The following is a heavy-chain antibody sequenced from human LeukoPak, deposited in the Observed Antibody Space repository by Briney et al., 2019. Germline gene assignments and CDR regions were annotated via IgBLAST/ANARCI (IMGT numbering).Heavy chain of an antibody. V-gene: IGHV7-4-1*02. CDR2: INTNTGKP. Sequence: GASVKVSCKSSGYSFTTHSISWVRQAPGQGLEWMGWINTNTGKPTYAQGFTGRLVFSVDTSVSTAYLQISSLTTEDTAVYYCAREILRLDIWGQGTMVTVSS. J-gene: IGHJ3*02. CDR1: GYSFTTHS. CDR3: AREILRLDI.